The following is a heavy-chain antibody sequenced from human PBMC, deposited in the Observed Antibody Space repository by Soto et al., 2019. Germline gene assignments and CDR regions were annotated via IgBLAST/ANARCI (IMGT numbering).Heavy chain of an antibody. CDR3: ARLIGNSWLDS. J-gene: IGHJ5*01. D-gene: IGHD2-8*01. CDR2: TYYRSNWYT. V-gene: IGHV6-1*01. Sequence: PPQTLSLTCAISGDSFSTNSATWDWIRQSPSRGLEWLGRTYYRSNWYTDYAVSVKGRITISPDTSNNQLSLQLNSVTPDDTAVYYCARLIGNSWLDSWGQGSLVTVSS. CDR1: GDSFSTNSAT.